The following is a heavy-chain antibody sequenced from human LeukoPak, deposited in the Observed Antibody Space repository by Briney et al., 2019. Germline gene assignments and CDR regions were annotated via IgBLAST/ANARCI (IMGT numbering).Heavy chain of an antibody. J-gene: IGHJ3*02. CDR3: ARQGLYYYDSSGPDAFDI. V-gene: IGHV4-38-2*01. D-gene: IGHD3-22*01. CDR1: GYSISSGYY. Sequence: SETLSLTCAVSGYSISSGYYWGWIRQPPGKGLEWIGSIYHSGSTYYNPSLKSRVTISVDTSKNQSSLKLSSVTAADTAVYYCARQGLYYYDSSGPDAFDIWGQGTMVTVSS. CDR2: IYHSGST.